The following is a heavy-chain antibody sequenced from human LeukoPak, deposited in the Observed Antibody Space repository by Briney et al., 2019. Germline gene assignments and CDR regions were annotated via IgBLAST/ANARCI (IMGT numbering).Heavy chain of an antibody. D-gene: IGHD1-26*01. V-gene: IGHV3-21*01. CDR3: ASWGYSGSYYLQSTGPYYFDY. CDR1: GFTFSSYS. CDR2: ISSSSSYI. J-gene: IGHJ4*02. Sequence: PGGSLRLSCAASGFTFSSYSMNWVRQAPGKGLEWVSSISSSSSYIYYADSVKGRFTISRDNAKNSLYLQMNSLGAEDTAVYYCASWGYSGSYYLQSTGPYYFDYWGQGTLVTVSS.